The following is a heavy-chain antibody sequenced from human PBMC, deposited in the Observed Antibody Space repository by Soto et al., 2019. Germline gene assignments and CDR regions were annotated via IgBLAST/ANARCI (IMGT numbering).Heavy chain of an antibody. V-gene: IGHV1-18*01. CDR3: ARELVEVGIAVAGTPPGDY. CDR2: ISAYNGNT. J-gene: IGHJ4*02. D-gene: IGHD6-19*01. CDR1: GYTFTSYG. Sequence: QVQLVQSGAEVKKPGASVKVSCKASGYTFTSYGISWVRQAPGQGLEWMGWISAYNGNTNYAQKLQGRVTMTTDTSTSTAYMELRSLRSDDTSVYYCARELVEVGIAVAGTPPGDYWGQGTLVTVSS.